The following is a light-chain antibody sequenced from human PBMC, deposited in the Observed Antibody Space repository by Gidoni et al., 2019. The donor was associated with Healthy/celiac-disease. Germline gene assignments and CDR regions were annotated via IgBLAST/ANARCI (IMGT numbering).Light chain of an antibody. CDR3: QQLNSYPPT. J-gene: IGKJ1*01. V-gene: IGKV1-9*01. CDR1: QGISSY. Sequence: DVQLTQSPSFLAASVGDRVTITCRASQGISSYLDWYQQKPGKAPKLLIYTASTLQSGVPSRFSGSGSGTEFTLTISSLQPEDFATYYGQQLNSYPPTFGQGTKVEIK. CDR2: TAS.